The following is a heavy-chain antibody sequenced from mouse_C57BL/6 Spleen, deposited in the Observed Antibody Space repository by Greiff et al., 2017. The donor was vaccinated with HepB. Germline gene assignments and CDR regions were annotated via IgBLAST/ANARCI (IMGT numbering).Heavy chain of an antibody. CDR1: GFTFSNYW. Sequence: DVMLVESGGGLVQPGGSMKLSCVASGFTFSNYWMNWVRQSPEKGLEWVAQIRLKSDNYATHYAESVKGRFTISRDDSKSSVYLQMNNLRAEDTGIYYCTGGGYDYDYAMDYWGQGTSVTVSS. J-gene: IGHJ4*01. D-gene: IGHD2-4*01. V-gene: IGHV6-3*01. CDR3: TGGGYDYDYAMDY. CDR2: IRLKSDNYAT.